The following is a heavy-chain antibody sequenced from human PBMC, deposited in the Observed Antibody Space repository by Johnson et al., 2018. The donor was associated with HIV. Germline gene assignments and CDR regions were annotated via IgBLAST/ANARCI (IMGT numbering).Heavy chain of an antibody. CDR1: GFTFDYHD. J-gene: IGHJ3*02. CDR2: INWNGGNT. D-gene: IGHD6-19*01. CDR3: ARGVGGGWYWAFDI. V-gene: IGHV3-20*04. Sequence: VQLVESGGGVARPGGSLRLSCAASGFTFDYHDMTWVRQVPGKGLEWVSGINWNGGNTGYADSVKGRFTISRDNAKKSLYLQMSSLRAEDTAVYYCARGVGGGWYWAFDIWGQGTMVSVSS.